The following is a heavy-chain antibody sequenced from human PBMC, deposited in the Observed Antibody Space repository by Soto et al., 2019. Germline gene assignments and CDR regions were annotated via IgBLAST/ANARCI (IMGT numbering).Heavy chain of an antibody. Sequence: ASVKVSCKASGYTFTSYGISWVRQAPGQGLEWMGWISAYNGNTNYAQKLQGRVSMTTDTSTSTAYMELRSLRSDDTAVYYCASGYYDSSGYKEFDYWGQGTLVTVSS. CDR3: ASGYYDSSGYKEFDY. V-gene: IGHV1-18*04. J-gene: IGHJ4*02. D-gene: IGHD3-22*01. CDR1: GYTFTSYG. CDR2: ISAYNGNT.